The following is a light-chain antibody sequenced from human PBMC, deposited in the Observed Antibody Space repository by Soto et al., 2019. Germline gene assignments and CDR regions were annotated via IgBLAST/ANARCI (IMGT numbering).Light chain of an antibody. V-gene: IGKV1-39*01. CDR2: AAS. J-gene: IGKJ1*01. CDR1: QSISSY. CDR3: QQSYSTPWT. Sequence: DLQMTQSPSSLSASVGDRVTITCRASQSISSYLNWYQQKPGKAPNVLIYAASSLQSGVPSRFSGSGSGTDFTLTITGLQAEDFATYYCQQSYSTPWTFGQGTKVEIK.